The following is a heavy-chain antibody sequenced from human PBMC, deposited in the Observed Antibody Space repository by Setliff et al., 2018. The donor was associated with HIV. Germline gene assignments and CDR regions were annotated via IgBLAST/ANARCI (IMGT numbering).Heavy chain of an antibody. Sequence: LSLTCTVSGGSISDSDFYWSWIRQHPGKALEWIGYIHHSGSTFYGPSLKGRVTISIDTSKSQFSLRLSSVAAADTAVYYCASGRVRQSRKFGGVIVLPPFDYWGQGTLVTVSS. V-gene: IGHV4-31*03. J-gene: IGHJ4*02. CDR1: GGSISDSDFY. D-gene: IGHD3-16*02. CDR3: ASGRVRQSRKFGGVIVLPPFDY. CDR2: IHHSGST.